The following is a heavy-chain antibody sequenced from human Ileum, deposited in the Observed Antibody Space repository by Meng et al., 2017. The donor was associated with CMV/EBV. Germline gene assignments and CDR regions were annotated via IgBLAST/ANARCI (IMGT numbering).Heavy chain of an antibody. CDR2: INHVGRT. D-gene: IGHD3-16*02. J-gene: IGHJ4*02. Sequence: QVQLQQWGAGLLKPSETLSLTCAVYGGSLRGHYCNWIRQSPGNGLQWIAEINHVGRTNSNPSLASRVTISQDTSKNQCSLKLNSVTVADSAVCYCARGLFRYPAYFDLWGQGTLVTVSS. V-gene: IGHV4-34*01. CDR3: ARGLFRYPAYFDL. CDR1: GGSLRGHY.